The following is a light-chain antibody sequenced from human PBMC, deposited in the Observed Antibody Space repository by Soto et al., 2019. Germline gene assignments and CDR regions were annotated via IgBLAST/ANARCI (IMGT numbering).Light chain of an antibody. Sequence: QAVVTQPASVSGSPGQSITISCTGTSSDVGGYNYVSWYQQHPGKAPKLMIYEVSDRPSGVSNRFSGSKSGNTASLTISGLQADDEADYYCSSYASTITLLFGGGTKLTVL. CDR3: SSYASTITLL. CDR2: EVS. J-gene: IGLJ2*01. V-gene: IGLV2-14*03. CDR1: SSDVGGYNY.